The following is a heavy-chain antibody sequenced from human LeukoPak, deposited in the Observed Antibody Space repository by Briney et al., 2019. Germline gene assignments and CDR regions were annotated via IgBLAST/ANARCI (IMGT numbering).Heavy chain of an antibody. CDR3: AREVSRENYYDSITVGSFDY. Sequence: GSLRLSCAASGFSFSSYSMTWVRQAPGKGLEWIGYIYTSGGTNYIPSLKGRVTISIDTSKNQFSLKLSSVTAADTAVYYCAREVSRENYYDSITVGSFDYWGREPWSPSPQ. CDR2: IYTSGGT. V-gene: IGHV4-4*09. CDR1: GFSFSSYS. J-gene: IGHJ4*02. D-gene: IGHD3-22*01.